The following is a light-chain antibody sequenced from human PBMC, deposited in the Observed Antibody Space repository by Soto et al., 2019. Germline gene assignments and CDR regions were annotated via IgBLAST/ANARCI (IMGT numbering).Light chain of an antibody. Sequence: IVMTQSPATLSVSPGERVILSCRASQSVSTRLAWYQHKPGQSPRLLIYGTSSRASGIPDRFSGSGSGTEFTLTISSLQSEDFAVYYCQQYNTWPPITFGQGTRLEIK. V-gene: IGKV3D-15*01. J-gene: IGKJ5*01. CDR1: QSVSTR. CDR3: QQYNTWPPIT. CDR2: GTS.